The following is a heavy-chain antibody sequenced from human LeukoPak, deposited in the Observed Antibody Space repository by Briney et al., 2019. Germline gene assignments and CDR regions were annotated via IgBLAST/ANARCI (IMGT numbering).Heavy chain of an antibody. J-gene: IGHJ5*02. CDR3: ARLRGQPGRVSWFDP. CDR1: GYSFTNYW. Sequence: GESLKISCKGSGYSFTNYWIGWVRQMPGKGLEWMGIIYPGDSDTRYSPSFQGQVTISADKSINTAYLQWSGLKASDTAMYYCARLRGQPGRVSWFDPWGQGTLVTVSS. V-gene: IGHV5-51*01. D-gene: IGHD2-15*01. CDR2: IYPGDSDT.